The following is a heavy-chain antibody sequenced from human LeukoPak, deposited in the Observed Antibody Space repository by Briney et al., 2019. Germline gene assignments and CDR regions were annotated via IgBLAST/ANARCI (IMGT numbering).Heavy chain of an antibody. CDR2: ISYDGSNK. J-gene: IGHJ4*02. CDR1: GFTFSSYA. Sequence: GGSLRLSCAASGFTFSSYAMHWVRQAPGKGLEWVAVISYDGSNKYYADSVKGRFTISRDNSKNTLYLQMNSLRAEDMAVYYCARAPGYRSFLDYWGQGTLVTVSS. D-gene: IGHD6-13*01. V-gene: IGHV3-30*04. CDR3: ARAPGYRSFLDY.